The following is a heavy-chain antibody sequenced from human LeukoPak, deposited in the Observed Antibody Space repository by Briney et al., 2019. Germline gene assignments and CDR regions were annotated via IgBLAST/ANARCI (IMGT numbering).Heavy chain of an antibody. J-gene: IGHJ5*02. D-gene: IGHD6-19*01. CDR1: GGSISSYY. V-gene: IGHV4-59*01. Sequence: SETLSLTCTVSGGSISSYYWSWIRQPPGKGLEWIGYIYYSGSTNYNPSLKSRVTISGDTSKNQFSLKLRSVTAADTAVYYCAKGAGPPWFDPWGQGTLVTVSS. CDR3: AKGAGPPWFDP. CDR2: IYYSGST.